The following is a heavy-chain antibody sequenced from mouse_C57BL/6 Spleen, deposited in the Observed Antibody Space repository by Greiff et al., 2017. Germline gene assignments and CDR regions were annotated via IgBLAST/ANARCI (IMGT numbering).Heavy chain of an antibody. CDR1: GYAFSSSW. CDR2: IYPGDGDT. CDR3: ARQNYPKDFGC. J-gene: IGHJ2*01. D-gene: IGHD2-1*01. Sequence: QVQLQQSGPELVKPGASVKISCKASGYAFSSSWMNWVKQRPGKGLEWIGRIYPGDGDTNYNGKFKGKATLTADKSSSTAYMQLSSLTSEDSAVYFCARQNYPKDFGCWGQGTTLTVA. V-gene: IGHV1-82*01.